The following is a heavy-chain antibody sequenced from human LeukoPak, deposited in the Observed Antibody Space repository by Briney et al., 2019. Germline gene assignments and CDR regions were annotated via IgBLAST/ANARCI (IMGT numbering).Heavy chain of an antibody. D-gene: IGHD3-22*01. CDR2: IYYSGST. CDR1: GGSISGYY. Sequence: SETLSLTCSVSGGSISGYYWSWIRQSPGKGLEWVAYIYYSGSTNYNPSLKSRVTISVDTSKNQFSLKLSSVTAADTAMYYCARATDASSGYFWFDPWGQGTLVTVSS. V-gene: IGHV4-59*01. CDR3: ARATDASSGYFWFDP. J-gene: IGHJ5*02.